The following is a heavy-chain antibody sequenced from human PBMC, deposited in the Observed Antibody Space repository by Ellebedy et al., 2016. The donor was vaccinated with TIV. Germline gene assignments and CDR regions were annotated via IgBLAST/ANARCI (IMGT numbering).Heavy chain of an antibody. CDR3: ASDGSYGDYASPAHAFEM. Sequence: GGFLRLSCATSGFTFGSVGMHWVRQAPGKGLEWVANIRQDGGDKYYVDSVKGRFTISRDNAKNSLYLQMNSLRAEDTAVYYCASDGSYGDYASPAHAFEMWGQGTMITVSS. V-gene: IGHV3-7*01. CDR1: GFTFGSVG. D-gene: IGHD4-17*01. J-gene: IGHJ3*02. CDR2: IRQDGGDK.